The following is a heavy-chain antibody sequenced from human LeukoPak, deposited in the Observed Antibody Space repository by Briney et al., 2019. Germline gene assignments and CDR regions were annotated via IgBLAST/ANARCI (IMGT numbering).Heavy chain of an antibody. D-gene: IGHD2-15*01. CDR1: GGSISRSSDY. V-gene: IGHV4-39*01. CDR2: IYYSGST. Sequence: SETLSLTCTVSGGSISRSSDYWGWIRQPPGKGLEWIGSIYYSGSTYYNPSLKSRVTISVDTSKNQFSPKLSSVTAADTAVYYCARRYCSGGSCFDYWGQGTLVSVSS. J-gene: IGHJ4*02. CDR3: ARRYCSGGSCFDY.